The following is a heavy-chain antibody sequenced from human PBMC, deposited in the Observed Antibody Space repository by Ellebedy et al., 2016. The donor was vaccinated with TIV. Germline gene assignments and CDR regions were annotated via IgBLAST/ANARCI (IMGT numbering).Heavy chain of an antibody. CDR3: ARHVGRAGRTVGFDI. V-gene: IGHV4-59*08. CDR2: ISYSGNS. CDR1: GGSIINNY. J-gene: IGHJ3*02. Sequence: MPSETLSLTCTVSGGSIINNYFSWIRQPPGKGLEWVGYISYSGNSNSNPSLKSRSSMSVDTSKNQFSLNLNSVTAADTAVYYCARHVGRAGRTVGFDIWGQGTMVTVSS. D-gene: IGHD3-10*01.